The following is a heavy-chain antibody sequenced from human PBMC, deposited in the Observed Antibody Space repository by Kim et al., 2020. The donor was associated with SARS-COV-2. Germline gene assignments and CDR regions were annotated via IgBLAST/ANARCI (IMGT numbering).Heavy chain of an antibody. CDR1: GFRFSDYD. Sequence: GGSLRLSCAASGFRFSDYDMNWVRQAPGKGLEWLSSVSSTSRYTNYADSVRGRFIISRDNARDSLSLQMDSLQPEDTAVYYCARDPYNSYAMDLLGQGTT. CDR3: ARDPYNSYAMDL. D-gene: IGHD2-2*02. V-gene: IGHV3-11*05. CDR2: VSSTSRYT. J-gene: IGHJ6*02.